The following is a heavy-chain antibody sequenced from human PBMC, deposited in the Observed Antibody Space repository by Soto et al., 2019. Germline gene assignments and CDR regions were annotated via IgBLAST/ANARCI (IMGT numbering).Heavy chain of an antibody. Sequence: ASVKVSCKASGYTFTSYGISWVRQAPGQGLEWMGWISAYNGNTNYAQKLQGRVTMTTDTSTSTAYMELRSLRSDDTAVYYCARVLPQGYDYIWGSYRDAFDIWGQGTMVPVS. CDR3: ARVLPQGYDYIWGSYRDAFDI. D-gene: IGHD3-16*02. V-gene: IGHV1-18*01. CDR1: GYTFTSYG. CDR2: ISAYNGNT. J-gene: IGHJ3*02.